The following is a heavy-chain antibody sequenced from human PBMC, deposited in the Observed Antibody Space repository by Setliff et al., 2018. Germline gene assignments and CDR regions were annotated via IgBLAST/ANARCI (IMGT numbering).Heavy chain of an antibody. D-gene: IGHD3-16*01. V-gene: IGHV1-2*02. CDR3: AKQGDLAFDY. Sequence: GASVKVSCKTSGYPFVGYFIYWMRQAPGQGLEWVGWIDPKSGRTKYAVKFQGRVTVTRDTSSSTIYMEVNSLTSDDTAVYFCAKQGDLAFDYWGQGTQVTVSS. J-gene: IGHJ4*02. CDR2: IDPKSGRT. CDR1: GYPFVGYF.